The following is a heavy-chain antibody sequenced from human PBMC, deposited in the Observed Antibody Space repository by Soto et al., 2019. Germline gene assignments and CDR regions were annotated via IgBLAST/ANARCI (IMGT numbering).Heavy chain of an antibody. J-gene: IGHJ4*02. CDR1: GFSLSTSGVG. D-gene: IGHD6-25*01. CDR2: IYWDDDK. Sequence: QITLKESGPTLVKPTQTLTLTCTFSGFSLSTSGVGVGWIRQPPGKALEWLALIYWDDDKRHSPSLKIRITINHHTSKAPVVLTMTTMEPVNTATYYCARFLAAEICAYWGPATLVTVSS. V-gene: IGHV2-5*02. CDR3: ARFLAAEICAY.